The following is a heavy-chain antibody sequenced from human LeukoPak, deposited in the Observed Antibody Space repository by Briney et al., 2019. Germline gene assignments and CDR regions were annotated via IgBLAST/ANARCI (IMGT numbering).Heavy chain of an antibody. CDR2: ISSSGSTI. CDR3: ARVQGVIGSGSYYNGDGDYFDY. V-gene: IGHV3-11*01. J-gene: IGHJ4*02. D-gene: IGHD3-10*01. CDR1: GFTFSDYY. Sequence: GGSLRLSCAASGFTFSDYYMSWIRQAPGKGLEWVSYISSSGSTIYYADSVKGRFTISRDNAKNSLYLQMNSLRAEDTAVYYCARVQGVIGSGSYYNGDGDYFDYWGQGTLVTVSS.